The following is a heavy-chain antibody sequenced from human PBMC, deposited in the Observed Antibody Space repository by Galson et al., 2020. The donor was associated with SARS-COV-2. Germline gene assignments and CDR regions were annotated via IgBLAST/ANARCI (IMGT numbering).Heavy chain of an antibody. V-gene: IGHV3-73*01. CDR2: IRSRANNYAT. CDR3: TTINY. Sequence: GGSLRLSCEASGFTFSGAVIHWVRQASGKGLEWVGRIRSRANNYATGYAASVKGRFIISRDDSKKTSYLQMNSLKTEDTAVYYCTTINYWGQGTLVTVSS. CDR1: GFTFSGAV. J-gene: IGHJ4*02.